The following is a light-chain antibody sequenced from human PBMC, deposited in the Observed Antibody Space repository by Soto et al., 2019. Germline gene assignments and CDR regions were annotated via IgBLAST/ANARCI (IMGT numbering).Light chain of an antibody. CDR2: GNS. J-gene: IGLJ3*02. CDR3: QSYDSSLSGWV. V-gene: IGLV1-40*01. CDR1: SSNIGAGYD. Sequence: QSVLTQPPSVSGAPGQRVTISCTGSSSNIGAGYDVQWYQQLPGTPPKLLIYGNSNRPSGVPDRFSGSKSGTSASLAITGLQAEDEADYYCQSYDSSLSGWVFGGGTKLTVL.